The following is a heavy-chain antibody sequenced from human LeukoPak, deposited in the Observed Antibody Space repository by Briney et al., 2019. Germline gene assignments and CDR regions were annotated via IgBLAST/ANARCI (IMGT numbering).Heavy chain of an antibody. CDR2: IYPGDCDT. V-gene: IGHV5-51*01. D-gene: IGHD2-8*01. CDR3: VRWGESSNGLDYYFEC. Sequence: SMKISSKGSGCSFTNYWYCWVRQMPGKGLEGMGIIYPGDCDTKYSPSFQGQVTISADKSISTAYLQCSSLKASDTAVYYCVRWGESSNGLDYYFECWGQGTLVTVSS. J-gene: IGHJ4*02. CDR1: GCSFTNYW.